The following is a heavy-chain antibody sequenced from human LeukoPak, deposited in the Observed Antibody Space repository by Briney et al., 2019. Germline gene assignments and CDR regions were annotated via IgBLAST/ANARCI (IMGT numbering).Heavy chain of an antibody. Sequence: GGSLRLSCAASGFTFSDYYMSWIRQAPGKGLEWVSYISSSGSTIYYADSVKGRFTISRDNAKNSLYLQMNSLRAEDTAVYYCASRIAAAGTGEQQLYFQHWGQGTLVTVSS. D-gene: IGHD6-13*01. CDR3: ASRIAAAGTGEQQLYFQH. CDR2: ISSSGSTI. J-gene: IGHJ1*01. CDR1: GFTFSDYY. V-gene: IGHV3-11*01.